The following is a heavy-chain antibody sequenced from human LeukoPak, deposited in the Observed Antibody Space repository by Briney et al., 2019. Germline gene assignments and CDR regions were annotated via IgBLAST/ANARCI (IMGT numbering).Heavy chain of an antibody. Sequence: GGSLRLSCAASGFTFDDYAMHWVRQAPGKGLEWVSGISWNSGSIGYADSVKGRFTISRDNAKNSLYLQMNSLRAEDTALYYCAKDMFPYYYDSSGHLSGDYWGQGTLVTVSS. V-gene: IGHV3-9*01. CDR3: AKDMFPYYYDSSGHLSGDY. D-gene: IGHD3-22*01. CDR2: ISWNSGSI. CDR1: GFTFDDYA. J-gene: IGHJ4*02.